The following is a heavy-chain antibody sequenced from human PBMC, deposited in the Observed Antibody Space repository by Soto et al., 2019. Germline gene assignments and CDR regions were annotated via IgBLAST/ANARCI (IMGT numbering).Heavy chain of an antibody. Sequence: QVQLVQSGAEVKKPGASVRLSCKASGYSFSDYYIHWVRRAPGQGLEWMGIINPNTGSIKYPHNFRGRVPMTRDTSASTVYMELSSLRSEGTAIYECARRHCSSGGCYVNWFDPWGQGTLVTVSS. D-gene: IGHD2-15*01. V-gene: IGHV1-46*01. CDR2: INPNTGSI. CDR1: GYSFSDYY. J-gene: IGHJ5*02. CDR3: ARRHCSSGGCYVNWFDP.